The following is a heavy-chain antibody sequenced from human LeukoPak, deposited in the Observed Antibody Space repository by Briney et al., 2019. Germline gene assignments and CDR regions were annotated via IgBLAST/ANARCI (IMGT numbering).Heavy chain of an antibody. D-gene: IGHD6-6*01. V-gene: IGHV3-7*01. CDR3: ARGSEYTSSTNYYFDY. J-gene: IGHJ4*02. Sequence: GGSLRLSCAASGFTFSSYWMSWVRQAPGKGLEWVANIKQDGSEKHYVDSVKGRFTISRDNAKKSLFLHMNSLGVEDTAVYYCARGSEYTSSTNYYFDYWGQGTLVTVSS. CDR2: IKQDGSEK. CDR1: GFTFSSYW.